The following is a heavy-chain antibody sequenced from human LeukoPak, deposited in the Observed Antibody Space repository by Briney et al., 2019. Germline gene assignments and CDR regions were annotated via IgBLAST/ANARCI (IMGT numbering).Heavy chain of an antibody. V-gene: IGHV4-39*07. CDR1: GDSISTTSYF. D-gene: IGHD3-22*01. CDR2: INHSGST. Sequence: SETLSLTCTVSGDSISTTSYFWAWIRQPPGKGLEWIGEINHSGSTNYNPSLKSRVTISVDTSKNQFSLKLSSVTAADTAVYYCARDASYYYDSSGYDYWGQGTLVTVSS. CDR3: ARDASYYYDSSGYDY. J-gene: IGHJ4*02.